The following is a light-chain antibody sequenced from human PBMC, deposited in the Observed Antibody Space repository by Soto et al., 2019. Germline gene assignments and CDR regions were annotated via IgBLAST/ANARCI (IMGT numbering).Light chain of an antibody. CDR1: QSVSSSY. Sequence: EIVLTQSPGTLSLSPGERATLSCRASQSVSSSYLAWYQQKPGQAPRLLIYDTSSRATGIPDRFSGSGSVTDFTLTISRLEPEDFAVYFCQQYGSSPYTFGQATKLEIK. CDR2: DTS. V-gene: IGKV3-20*01. J-gene: IGKJ2*01. CDR3: QQYGSSPYT.